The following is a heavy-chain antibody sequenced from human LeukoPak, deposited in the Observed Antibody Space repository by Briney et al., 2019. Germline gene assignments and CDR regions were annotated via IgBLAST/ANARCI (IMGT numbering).Heavy chain of an antibody. CDR1: GYTLTSYD. V-gene: IGHV1-8*01. CDR3: ARAPTYYDFWSSEYYFDY. J-gene: IGHJ4*02. CDR2: MNPNSGNT. Sequence: ASVKVSCKASGYTLTSYDINWVRQATGQGLEWMGWMNPNSGNTGYPQKFQGRVTMTRNTSISTAYMELSSLRSEDTAVYYCARAPTYYDFWSSEYYFDYWGQGTLVTVSS. D-gene: IGHD3-3*01.